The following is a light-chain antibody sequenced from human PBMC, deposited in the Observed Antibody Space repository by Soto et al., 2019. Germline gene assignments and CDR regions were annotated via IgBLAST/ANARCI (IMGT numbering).Light chain of an antibody. J-gene: IGLJ2*01. CDR1: SSDVGGYNY. V-gene: IGLV2-14*03. CDR2: DVS. CDR3: SSYSSSSRRV. Sequence: QSALTQPASVSGSPGQSITISCTATSSDVGGYNYVSWYQRHPGKAPKLMIYDVSNRPSGVSNRFSGSKSGNTASLTISGLQAEDEADYYCSSYSSSSRRVFGGGTKVTVL.